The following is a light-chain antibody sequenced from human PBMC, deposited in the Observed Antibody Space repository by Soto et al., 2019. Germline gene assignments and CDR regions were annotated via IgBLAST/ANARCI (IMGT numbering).Light chain of an antibody. CDR3: QSYDSTLSGYV. CDR2: GNN. J-gene: IGLJ1*01. CDR1: SSNIGARYD. Sequence: QSVLTQPPSVSGAPGQTVTISCTGSSSNIGARYDVHWYQQLPGTAPKLLIYGNNNRPSGVPDRISGSKSDTSASLAITGLRAEDEADYYCQSYDSTLSGYVFGTGTKVTV. V-gene: IGLV1-40*01.